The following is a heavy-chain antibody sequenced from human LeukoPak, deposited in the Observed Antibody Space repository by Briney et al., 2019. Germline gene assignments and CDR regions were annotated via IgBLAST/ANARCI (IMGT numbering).Heavy chain of an antibody. CDR2: IYYTGTT. V-gene: IGHV4-39*01. CDR1: GGSLNSPNYY. CDR3: ARGQVVVVPAATPYGMDV. Sequence: ETLSLTCIVSGGSLNSPNYYWGWIRQPPGKGLEWIGTIYYTGTTYYNPSLKSRLTISVDTSKNQFSLKLTSVTAADTAVYYCARGQVVVVPAATPYGMDVWGQGTTVTVSS. J-gene: IGHJ6*02. D-gene: IGHD2-2*01.